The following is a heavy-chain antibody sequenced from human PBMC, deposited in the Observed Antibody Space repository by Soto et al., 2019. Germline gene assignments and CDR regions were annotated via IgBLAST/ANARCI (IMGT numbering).Heavy chain of an antibody. Sequence: EVHLMESGGGVVKPGGSLRLSCAAPDFTFSNAWMNWVRQTPGKGLEWVGRIRDKSDGGTTDYAAPVQGRFTISIDDSKNLLYLQMNNLKTEDTAVYYCTTDTWNSPPFDHWGQGTLVTVSS. CDR2: IRDKSDGGTT. V-gene: IGHV3-15*07. CDR3: TTDTWNSPPFDH. CDR1: DFTFSNAW. J-gene: IGHJ4*02. D-gene: IGHD1-7*01.